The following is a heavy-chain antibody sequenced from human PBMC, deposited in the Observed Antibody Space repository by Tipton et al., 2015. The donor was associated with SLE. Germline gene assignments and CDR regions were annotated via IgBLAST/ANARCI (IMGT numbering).Heavy chain of an antibody. CDR3: ARERYCSGGSCFDY. D-gene: IGHD2-15*01. CDR2: IYSGGST. V-gene: IGHV3-53*05. J-gene: IGHJ4*02. Sequence: GSLRLSCAASGFTVSSNYLTWVRQAPGKGLEWVSVIYSGGSTYYADSVKGRFTISRDNSKNTLYLQMNSLRAEDTAVYYCARERYCSGGSCFDYWGQGTLVTVSS. CDR1: GFTVSSNY.